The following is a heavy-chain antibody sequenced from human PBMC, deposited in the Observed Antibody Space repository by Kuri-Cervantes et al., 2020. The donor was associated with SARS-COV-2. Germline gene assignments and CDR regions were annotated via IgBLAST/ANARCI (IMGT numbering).Heavy chain of an antibody. CDR2: IYYSGST. D-gene: IGHD3-9*01. V-gene: IGHV4-39*01. J-gene: IGHJ5*02. Sequence: SETLSLTCTVSGGSTSSSSYYWGWIRQPPGKGLEWIGSIYYSGSTYYNPSLKSRVTISVDTSKNQFSLKLSSVTAADTAVYYCARRSLRYFDLVGNWFDPWGQGTLVTVSS. CDR3: ARRSLRYFDLVGNWFDP. CDR1: GGSTSSSSYY.